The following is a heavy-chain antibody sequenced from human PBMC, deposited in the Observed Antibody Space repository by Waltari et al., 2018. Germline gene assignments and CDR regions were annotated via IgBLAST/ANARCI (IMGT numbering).Heavy chain of an antibody. Sequence: QVQLQESGPGLVKPSETLSLTCTVSGGSISSYYWSWIRQPPGKGLEWIGYIYYSGSTNYNPSLKSRVTISVDTSKNQFSLKLSSVTAADTAVYYCARGDCSSTSCYKSGMDVWGQGTTVTVSS. CDR2: IYYSGST. D-gene: IGHD2-2*02. CDR1: GGSISSYY. CDR3: ARGDCSSTSCYKSGMDV. V-gene: IGHV4-59*01. J-gene: IGHJ6*02.